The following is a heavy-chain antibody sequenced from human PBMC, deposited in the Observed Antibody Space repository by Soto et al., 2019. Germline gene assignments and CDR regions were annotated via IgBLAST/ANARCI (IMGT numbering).Heavy chain of an antibody. D-gene: IGHD2-15*01. CDR1: GGSVSSGSYY. CDR3: ARVGYCSGGSCYSSRFDY. Sequence: SETLSLTCTVSGGSVSSGSYYWSWIRQPPGKGLEWIGEINHSGSTNYNPSLKSRVTISVDTSKNQFSLKLSSVTAADTAVYYCARVGYCSGGSCYSSRFDYWGQGTLVTVSS. J-gene: IGHJ4*02. V-gene: IGHV4-39*07. CDR2: INHSGST.